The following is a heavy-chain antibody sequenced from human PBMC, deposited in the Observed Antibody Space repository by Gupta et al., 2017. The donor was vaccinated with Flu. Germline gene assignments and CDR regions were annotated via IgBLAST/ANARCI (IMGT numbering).Heavy chain of an antibody. CDR2: TYYRSKWGD. D-gene: IGHD6-25*01. V-gene: IGHV6-1*01. CDR1: GDSVSSNSAA. CDR3: ARERQRLGQEAEGNFDY. J-gene: IGHJ4*02. Sequence: QVQLQQSGPGLVKPSQTLSLTCAISGDSVSSNSAAWNWIRQSPSRGLEWLGRTYYRSKWGDDYAESVKSRITINPDTSKNQFSLQLTSVTPEDTAVYFCARERQRLGQEAEGNFDYWGQGTLVPVSS.